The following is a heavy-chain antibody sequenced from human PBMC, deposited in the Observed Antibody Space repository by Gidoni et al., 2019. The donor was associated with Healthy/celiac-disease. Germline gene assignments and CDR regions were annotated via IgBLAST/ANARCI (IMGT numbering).Heavy chain of an antibody. D-gene: IGHD1-26*01. V-gene: IGHV1-2*02. CDR3: ARMSHPVSGPGGYYYGMDV. CDR2: INPNSGGT. J-gene: IGHJ6*02. Sequence: QVQLVQSGAEVKKPGASVKVSCKASGYTFTAYYMHWVRQAPGQGLEWMGWINPNSGGTNYAQKFQGRVTMTRDTSISTAYMELSRLRSDDTAVYYCARMSHPVSGPGGYYYGMDVWGQGTTVTVSS. CDR1: GYTFTAYY.